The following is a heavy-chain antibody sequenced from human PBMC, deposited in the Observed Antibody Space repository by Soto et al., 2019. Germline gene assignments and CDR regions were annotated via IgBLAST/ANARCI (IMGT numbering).Heavy chain of an antibody. V-gene: IGHV3-11*01. CDR3: ARGRLDTYGYDDAFDI. D-gene: IGHD5-18*01. Sequence: GSLRLSCAASGFTFSDYYMSWIRQAPGKGLEWVSYISSRGSTVYYADSVKGRFTISRDNPKNSLYLQMNSLRAEDTAVYYCARGRLDTYGYDDAFDIWGQGTMVTVSS. J-gene: IGHJ3*02. CDR1: GFTFSDYY. CDR2: ISSRGSTV.